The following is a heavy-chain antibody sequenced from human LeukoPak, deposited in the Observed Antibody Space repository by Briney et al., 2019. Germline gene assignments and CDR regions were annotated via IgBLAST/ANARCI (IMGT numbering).Heavy chain of an antibody. CDR3: ARDHRPYYYDSMTY. D-gene: IGHD3-22*01. V-gene: IGHV3-30-3*01. CDR2: ISYDGSNK. Sequence: GGSLRLSCAASGFTFSSYAMHWGRQAPGKGLGWVGVISYDGSNKYYADSVKGRFTISRDNSKNTLYLQMNSLRAEDTAVYYCARDHRPYYYDSMTYWGQGPLVTVSS. J-gene: IGHJ1*01. CDR1: GFTFSSYA.